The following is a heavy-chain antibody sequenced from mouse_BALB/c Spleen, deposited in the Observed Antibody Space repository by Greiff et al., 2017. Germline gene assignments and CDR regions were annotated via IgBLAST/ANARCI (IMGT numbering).Heavy chain of an antibody. CDR1: GYTFTSYW. D-gene: IGHD4-1*01. V-gene: IGHV1-69*02. CDR3: ARSTGDTGRGGYYAMDY. J-gene: IGHJ4*01. Sequence: VQLQPPGAELVQPGASVKLSCKASGYTFTSYWMHWVKQRPGQGLEWIGELDPSDSSTNYNQKFKGKATLTVDKSSSTAYMQLSSLTSEDSAVYYGARSTGDTGRGGYYAMDYWGQGTSVTGAS. CDR2: LDPSDSST.